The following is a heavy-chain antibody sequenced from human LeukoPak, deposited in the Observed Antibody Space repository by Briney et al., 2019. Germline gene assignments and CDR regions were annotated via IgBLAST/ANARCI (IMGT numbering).Heavy chain of an antibody. V-gene: IGHV3-53*01. CDR3: ARLVGITYFDY. J-gene: IGHJ4*02. D-gene: IGHD2-15*01. CDR1: GFTVSSNY. CDR2: IYSGDST. Sequence: GGSLRLSCTASGFTVSSNYMSWVRQAPGKGLEWVSVIYSGDSTYHADSVKGRFTISRDNSKNTLFLQMNTLSAEDTAVYYCARLVGITYFDYWGQGTLVTVSS.